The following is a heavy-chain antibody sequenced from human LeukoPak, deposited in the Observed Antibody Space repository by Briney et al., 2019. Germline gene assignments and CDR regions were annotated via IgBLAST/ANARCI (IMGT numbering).Heavy chain of an antibody. D-gene: IGHD2-21*01. CDR1: GFTFSSYW. V-gene: IGHV3-7*04. J-gene: IGHJ3*02. Sequence: PGGSLRLSCAASGFTFSSYWMSWVRQAPEKGLQWVANIHQEGREKHYIDSVKGRFTISRDNAKNSLNLKMSSLRAEDRGVYYCAREGVWVGLDSGKTRHPYWDIWGQGTMVTVSS. CDR3: AREGVWVGLDSGKTRHPYWDI. CDR2: IHQEGREK.